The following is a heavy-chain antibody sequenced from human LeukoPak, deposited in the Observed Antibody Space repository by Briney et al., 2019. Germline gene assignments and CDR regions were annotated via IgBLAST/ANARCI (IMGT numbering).Heavy chain of an antibody. Sequence: GGSLRPSCAASGFTFSSYGMHWVRQAPGKGLEWVACIRYDGSNKYYADSVKGRFTMSRDNSKNTLYLQMNSLRAEDTAVYYCAKGPRPYYDSSGRAFDYWGQGTLVTVSS. J-gene: IGHJ4*02. CDR2: IRYDGSNK. D-gene: IGHD3-22*01. CDR1: GFTFSSYG. V-gene: IGHV3-30*02. CDR3: AKGPRPYYDSSGRAFDY.